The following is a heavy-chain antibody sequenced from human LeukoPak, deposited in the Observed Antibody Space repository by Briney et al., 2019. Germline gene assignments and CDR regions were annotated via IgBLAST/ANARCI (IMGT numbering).Heavy chain of an antibody. CDR3: ARVYELREEDYYYYYMDV. CDR1: GFTFDDYG. CDR2: INWNGGST. D-gene: IGHD5/OR15-5a*01. V-gene: IGHV3-20*04. J-gene: IGHJ6*03. Sequence: GGSLRLSCGVSGFTFDDYGMNWVRQAPGKGLEWVSGINWNGGSTGYADSVKGRFTISRDNAKNSLYLQMNSLRAEDTALYYCARVYELREEDYYYYYMDVWGKGTTDTVSS.